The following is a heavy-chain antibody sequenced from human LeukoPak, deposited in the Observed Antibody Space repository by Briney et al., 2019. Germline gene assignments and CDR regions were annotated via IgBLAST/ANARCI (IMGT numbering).Heavy chain of an antibody. CDR2: INHSGST. CDR3: ASPPRRGSRPSY. J-gene: IGHJ4*02. D-gene: IGHD3-10*01. CDR1: GGSFSGYY. Sequence: SETLSLTCAVYGGSFSGYYWSWIRQPPGKGLEWIGEINHSGSTNYNPSLKSRVTISVDTSKNQFSLKLSSVTAADTAVYYCASPPRRGSRPSYWGQGTLVTVSS. V-gene: IGHV4-34*01.